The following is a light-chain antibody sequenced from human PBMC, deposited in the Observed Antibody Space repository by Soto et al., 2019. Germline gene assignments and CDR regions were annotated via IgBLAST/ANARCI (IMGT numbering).Light chain of an antibody. J-gene: IGKJ1*01. CDR3: QQYSSYSRT. CDR1: QGISTW. Sequence: IQMTQSPYTLSASLGDRVTITCRASQGISTWLAWYQQKPGTAPKLLIYDASSLESGVPSRFSGSGSGTEFTLTISSLQPDDYATYYCQQYSSYSRTFGQGTKVDIK. CDR2: DAS. V-gene: IGKV1-5*01.